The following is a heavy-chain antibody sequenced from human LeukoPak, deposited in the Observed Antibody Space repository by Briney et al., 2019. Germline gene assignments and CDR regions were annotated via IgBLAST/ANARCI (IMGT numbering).Heavy chain of an antibody. J-gene: IGHJ3*02. CDR3: ARCFDI. CDR2: IQDVSDK. CDR1: GFTFSSYC. Sequence: PGVSLRLSCVASGFTFSSYCMSWVRQAPGKGLEWVANIQDVSDKYYVDSVKGRFTISRDNAKNSLYLQMNSLRAEDTAVYYCARCFDIWGQGTMVTVSS. V-gene: IGHV3-7*05.